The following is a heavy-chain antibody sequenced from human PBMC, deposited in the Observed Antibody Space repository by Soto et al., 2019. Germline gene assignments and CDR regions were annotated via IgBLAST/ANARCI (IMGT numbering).Heavy chain of an antibody. V-gene: IGHV4-34*01. CDR1: GGSFSGYY. D-gene: IGHD6-19*01. CDR2: INHSGST. J-gene: IGHJ1*01. CDR3: ARARQGYSSGRYFPH. Sequence: SETLSLTCAVYGGSFSGYYWSWILQPPGKGLEWIGEINHSGSTNYNPSLKSRVTISVDTSKNQFSLKLSSVTAADTAVYYCARARQGYSSGRYFPHRGQGTLVTVSS.